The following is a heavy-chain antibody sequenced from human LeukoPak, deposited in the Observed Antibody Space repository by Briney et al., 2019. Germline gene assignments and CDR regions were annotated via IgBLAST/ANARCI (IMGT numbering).Heavy chain of an antibody. V-gene: IGHV3-23*01. Sequence: PGRSLRLSCAASGFTFSSDAMSWVRQAPGKGLEWVSAISGSGGSTYYADSVKGRFTISRDNSKNTLYLQMNSLRAEDTAVYYCAKVLTYYDFWSGSYYFDYWGQGTLVTVSS. D-gene: IGHD3-3*01. CDR1: GFTFSSDA. J-gene: IGHJ4*02. CDR3: AKVLTYYDFWSGSYYFDY. CDR2: ISGSGGST.